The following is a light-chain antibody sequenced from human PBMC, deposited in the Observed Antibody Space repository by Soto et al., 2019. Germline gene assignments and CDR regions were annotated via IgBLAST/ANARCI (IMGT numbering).Light chain of an antibody. V-gene: IGKV1D-16*01. CDR1: HNVDNW. CDR3: QQYVSYPRT. J-gene: IGKJ1*01. Sequence: DMKWTQSPSSLFASVGDRATIPCRASHNVDNWVAWYQQKPEKAPKSLIYAASSLHSGVPLRFSGSGSGALFTLTISNLQPEDFATYYCQQYVSYPRTFGQGTKVEIK. CDR2: AAS.